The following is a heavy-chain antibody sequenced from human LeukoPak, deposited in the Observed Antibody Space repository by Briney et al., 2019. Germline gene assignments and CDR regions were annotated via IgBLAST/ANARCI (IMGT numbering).Heavy chain of an antibody. CDR1: GGSITSYY. CDR3: AREYPVGCSYGLVYFDY. J-gene: IGHJ4*02. V-gene: IGHV4-4*07. CDR2: IYSSGST. Sequence: SETLSLTCTVSGGSITSYYWSWFRQPAGKGLEWIGRIYSSGSTNYNPSLKSRVAMSVDASKKQFSLKLSSVTAADTAEYSCAREYPVGCSYGLVYFDYWGQGTLATVSS. D-gene: IGHD5-18*01.